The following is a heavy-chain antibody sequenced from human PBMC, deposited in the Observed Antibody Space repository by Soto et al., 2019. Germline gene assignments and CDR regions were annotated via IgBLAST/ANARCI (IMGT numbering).Heavy chain of an antibody. D-gene: IGHD4-17*01. CDR1: GFTFNLYA. V-gene: IGHV3-23*01. CDR2: IIASGAST. Sequence: EVQLLESGGGLVQPGGSLRLSCAASGFTFNLYAMTWVRQAPGKGLEWVSRIIASGASTYYADSVKGRFTISRDNSKNTLYLQMNSLRAEVTAFYYCAKDLHLVTTPPWDDVWGQGTLVTVSS. CDR3: AKDLHLVTTPPWDDV. J-gene: IGHJ4*02.